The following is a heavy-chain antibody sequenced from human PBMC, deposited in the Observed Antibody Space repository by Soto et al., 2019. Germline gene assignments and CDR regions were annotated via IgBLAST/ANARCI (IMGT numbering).Heavy chain of an antibody. CDR3: ARDGGYFDSVQYYFDY. D-gene: IGHD3-9*01. CDR2: ISYDGSNK. J-gene: IGHJ4*02. Sequence: QVQLVESGGGVVQPGRSLRLSCVASGFTFKNYAMHWVRQAPGKGLEWVAVISYDGSNKYYAGSVKRRFTISRDNSNSTLYLQMNSLGAEDTALYHCARDGGYFDSVQYYFDYWGQGSLVTVSS. CDR1: GFTFKNYA. V-gene: IGHV3-30-3*01.